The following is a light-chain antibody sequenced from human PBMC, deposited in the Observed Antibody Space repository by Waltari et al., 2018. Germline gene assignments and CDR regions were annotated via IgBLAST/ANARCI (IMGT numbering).Light chain of an antibody. CDR1: QSVSSSY. CDR3: QQYNSSPLT. J-gene: IGKJ4*01. CDR2: AAS. V-gene: IGKV3-20*01. Sequence: EIVLTQSPGTLSLSPGNRATLSCRAIQSVSSSYLAWYQQKPGQAPRLLIYAASSRATGIPDRFSGSGSGTDFTLTISRLEPEDFAVYYCQQYNSSPLTFGGGTKVEIK.